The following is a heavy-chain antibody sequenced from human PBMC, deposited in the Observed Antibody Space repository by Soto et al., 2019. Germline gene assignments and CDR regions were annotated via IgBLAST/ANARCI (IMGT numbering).Heavy chain of an antibody. Sequence: EEQLVESGGAVVQPGGSLRLSCEASGFTFGSYTMHCVRQAPGKGLEWVSLISWNGGSSFYADSFKGRDTISRDNSRDSLYLKMNRLGPQISALDDCAKNIESDGPGGGAVWGHGTTVTVSS. CDR2: ISWNGGSS. J-gene: IGHJ6*02. CDR3: AKNIESDGPGGGAV. D-gene: IGHD3-10*01. CDR1: GFTFGSYT. V-gene: IGHV3-43*01.